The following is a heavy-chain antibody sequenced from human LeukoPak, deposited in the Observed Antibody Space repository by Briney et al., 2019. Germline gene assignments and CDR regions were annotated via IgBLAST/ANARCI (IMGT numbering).Heavy chain of an antibody. CDR2: IYTSGST. CDR3: ARHQEGFFDY. CDR1: GGSISSYY. Sequence: SETPSLTCTVSGGSISSYYWSWIRQPPGKGLEWIGYIYTSGSTNYNPSLKSRVTIPVDTSKNQFSLKLSSVTAADTAVYYCARHQEGFFDYWGQGTLVTVSS. J-gene: IGHJ4*02. V-gene: IGHV4-4*09.